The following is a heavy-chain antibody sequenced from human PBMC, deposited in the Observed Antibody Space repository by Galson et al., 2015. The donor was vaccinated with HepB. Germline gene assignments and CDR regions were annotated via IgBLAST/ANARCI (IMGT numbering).Heavy chain of an antibody. CDR3: AADAGSYLDEDAFDI. CDR2: IVVGSGNT. D-gene: IGHD1-26*01. Sequence: SVKVSCKASGFTFTSSAVQWVRQARGQRLEWIGWIVVGSGNTNYAQKFQERVTITRDMSTSTAYMELSSLRSEDTAVYYCAADAGSYLDEDAFDIWGQGTMVTVSS. V-gene: IGHV1-58*01. CDR1: GFTFTSSA. J-gene: IGHJ3*02.